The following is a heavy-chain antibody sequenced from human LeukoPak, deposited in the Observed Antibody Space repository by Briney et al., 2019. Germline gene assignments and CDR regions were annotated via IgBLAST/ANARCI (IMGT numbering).Heavy chain of an antibody. CDR3: ARSIWNYLDY. Sequence: SETLSLTCTVSGGSISYYYWSWIRQPAGKGLEWIGRIYTSGSTNYSPSLKSRVTMSVDTSKNQFSLKLSPVTAADTAVYYCARSIWNYLDYWGQGALVTVSS. CDR2: IYTSGST. CDR1: GGSISYYY. J-gene: IGHJ4*02. V-gene: IGHV4-4*07. D-gene: IGHD3-9*01.